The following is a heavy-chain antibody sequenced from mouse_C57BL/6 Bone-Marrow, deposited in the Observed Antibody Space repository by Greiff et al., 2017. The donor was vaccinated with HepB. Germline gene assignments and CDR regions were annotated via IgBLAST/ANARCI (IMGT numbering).Heavy chain of an antibody. D-gene: IGHD1-1*01. CDR2: IDPENGDT. V-gene: IGHV14-4*01. Sequence: VQLKQSGAELVRPGASVKLSCTASGFNIKDDYMHWVKQRPEQGLEWIGWIDPENGDTEYASKFQGKATITADTSSNTAYLQLSSLTSEDTAVYYCTRYYGSSWFAYWGQGTLVTVSA. CDR3: TRYYGSSWFAY. CDR1: GFNIKDDY. J-gene: IGHJ3*01.